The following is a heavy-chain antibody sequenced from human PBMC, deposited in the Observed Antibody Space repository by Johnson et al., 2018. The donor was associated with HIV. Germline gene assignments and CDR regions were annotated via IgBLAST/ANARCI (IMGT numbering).Heavy chain of an antibody. Sequence: VQLVESGGGVVQPGRSLRLSCAVSGFTLSSYWMHWVRQVPGKGLEWVSGIGWNGGSTGYADSVRGRFTISRDNAKNSLYLQMNSLRAEDTAVYYCARVPTSSGYHDAFDIWGQGTMVTVSS. CDR2: IGWNGGST. CDR3: ARVPTSSGYHDAFDI. CDR1: GFTLSSYW. D-gene: IGHD3-22*01. J-gene: IGHJ3*02. V-gene: IGHV3-20*04.